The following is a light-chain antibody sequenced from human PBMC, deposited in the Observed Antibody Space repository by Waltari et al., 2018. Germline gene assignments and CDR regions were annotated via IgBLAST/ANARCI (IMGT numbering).Light chain of an antibody. CDR3: CSYAGHSTFV. J-gene: IGLJ3*02. V-gene: IGLV2-23*02. Sequence: QSALTQPASVPGSHGQLLTLSCPRSTSAIGSFNLSAWYQQLSNTPPKLITFETTKRPSGVSDRISGSQSGNTASLTISGLQTEDEADYYCCSYAGHSTFVFGGGTRLTVL. CDR2: ETT. CDR1: TSAIGSFNL.